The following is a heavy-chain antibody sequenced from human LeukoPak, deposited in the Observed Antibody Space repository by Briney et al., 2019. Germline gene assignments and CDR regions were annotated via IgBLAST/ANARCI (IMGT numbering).Heavy chain of an antibody. CDR3: VRDVGYAFDI. Sequence: GGSLRLSCAASGFTFSSYSMNWVRQAPGKGLEWISYISGSTTKFYVDSVKGRFTISRDNAKNSLYLQMNSLRDEDTAVYYCVRDVGYAFDIWGQGTMVAVSS. D-gene: IGHD1-26*01. CDR2: ISGSTTK. J-gene: IGHJ3*02. CDR1: GFTFSSYS. V-gene: IGHV3-48*02.